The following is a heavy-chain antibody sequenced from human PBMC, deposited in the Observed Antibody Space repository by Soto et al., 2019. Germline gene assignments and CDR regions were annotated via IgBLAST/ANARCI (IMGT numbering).Heavy chain of an antibody. CDR2: IWYDGSNK. J-gene: IGHJ6*02. CDR3: ARDIRYSYGYGYYYYGMDV. D-gene: IGHD5-18*01. CDR1: GFTFSSYG. V-gene: IGHV3-33*01. Sequence: GGSLRLSCAASGFTFSSYGMHWVRQAPGKGLEWVAVIWYDGSNKYYADSVKGRFTISRDNSKNTLYQQMNSLRAEDTAVYYCARDIRYSYGYGYYYYGMDVWGQGTTVTVSS.